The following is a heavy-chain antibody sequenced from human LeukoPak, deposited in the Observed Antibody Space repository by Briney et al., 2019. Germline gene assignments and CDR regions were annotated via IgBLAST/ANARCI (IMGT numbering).Heavy chain of an antibody. CDR3: ARSWAGMYYPFYYFDY. J-gene: IGHJ4*02. V-gene: IGHV4-34*01. Sequence: PSETLSLTCAVYGDSFSGYYWSWIRQPPGKGLEWIAEINHHGTTHYNPSLMSRVNISADTSKNHFSLNLDSVTAADTAVYYCARSWAGMYYPFYYFDYWGQGALVTVSP. CDR1: GDSFSGYY. D-gene: IGHD1-26*01. CDR2: INHHGTT.